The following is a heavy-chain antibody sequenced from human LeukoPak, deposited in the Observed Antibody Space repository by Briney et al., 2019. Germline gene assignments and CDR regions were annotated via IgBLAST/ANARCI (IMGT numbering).Heavy chain of an antibody. Sequence: SETLSLTCAVYGGSFSGYYWSWLRQPPGKGLEWIGEINHSGSTNYNPSLKSRVTISVDTSKNQFSLKLSSVTAADTAVYYCARSWYGVVVTAIGYYYGMDVWGQGTTVTVSS. CDR2: INHSGST. CDR1: GGSFSGYY. D-gene: IGHD2-21*02. CDR3: ARSWYGVVVTAIGYYYGMDV. J-gene: IGHJ6*02. V-gene: IGHV4-34*01.